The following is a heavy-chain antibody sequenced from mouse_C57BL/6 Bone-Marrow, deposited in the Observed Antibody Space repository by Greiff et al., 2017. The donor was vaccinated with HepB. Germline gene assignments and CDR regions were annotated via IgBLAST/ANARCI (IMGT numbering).Heavy chain of an antibody. CDR1: GYTFTSYW. D-gene: IGHD1-1*01. CDR3: ARYGASITTVVAPFDY. Sequence: QVQLKQPGAELVKPGASVKMSCKASGYTFTSYWITWVKQRPGQGLEWIGDIYPGSGSTNYNEKFKSKATLTVDTSSSTAYMQLSSLTSEDSAVYYCARYGASITTVVAPFDYWGQGTTLTVSS. CDR2: IYPGSGST. V-gene: IGHV1-55*01. J-gene: IGHJ2*01.